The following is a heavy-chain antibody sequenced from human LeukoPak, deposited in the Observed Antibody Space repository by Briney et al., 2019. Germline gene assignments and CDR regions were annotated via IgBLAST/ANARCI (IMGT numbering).Heavy chain of an antibody. D-gene: IGHD1-1*01. J-gene: IGHJ4*02. CDR1: GFTFSSYA. Sequence: GGSLRLSCAASGFTFSSYAMSWVRQAPGKGLEWVSVISGGGSTYYADSVKGRFTISRDNSRNTLYLQMNSLRAEDTAIYYCAKDAIAGTTPHRFDYWGQGTLVTVSS. V-gene: IGHV3-23*01. CDR2: ISGGGST. CDR3: AKDAIAGTTPHRFDY.